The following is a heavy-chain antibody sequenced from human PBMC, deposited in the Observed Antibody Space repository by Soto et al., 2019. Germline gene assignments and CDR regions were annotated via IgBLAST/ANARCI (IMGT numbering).Heavy chain of an antibody. CDR1: GGSISSGGYY. Sequence: SETLSLTCTVSGGSISSGGYYWSWIRQHPGKGLEWIGYIYYSGSTYYNPSLKSRVTISVDTSKNQFSLKLSSVTAADTAVYYCARAHSDIVDIGWFDPWAQGTLVTVSS. CDR2: IYYSGST. V-gene: IGHV4-31*03. CDR3: ARAHSDIVDIGWFDP. D-gene: IGHD2-15*01. J-gene: IGHJ5*02.